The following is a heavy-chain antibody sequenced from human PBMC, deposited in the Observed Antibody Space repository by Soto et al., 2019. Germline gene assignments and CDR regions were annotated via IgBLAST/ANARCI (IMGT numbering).Heavy chain of an antibody. CDR2: ISYDGSNK. D-gene: IGHD3-22*01. CDR3: AKSSSYDSSGYFDY. V-gene: IGHV3-30*18. Sequence: GGSLRLSCAASGFTFSSYGMHWVRQAPGKGLEWVAVISYDGSNKYYADSVKGRFTISGDNSKNTLYLQMNSLRAEDTAVYYCAKSSSYDSSGYFDYWGQGTLVTVSS. J-gene: IGHJ4*02. CDR1: GFTFSSYG.